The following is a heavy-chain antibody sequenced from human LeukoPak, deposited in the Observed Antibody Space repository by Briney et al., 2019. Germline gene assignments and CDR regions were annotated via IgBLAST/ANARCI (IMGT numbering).Heavy chain of an antibody. CDR2: IYYSGST. J-gene: IGHJ5*02. V-gene: IGHV4-30-4*01. Sequence: SETLSLTCTVSGGSISSGDYYWSWIRQPPGKGLEWIGYIYYSGSTYYNPSLKSRVTISVDTSKNQFSLKLSSVTAADTAVYYCARVSDGEGWFDPWGQGTLVTVSS. CDR3: ARVSDGEGWFDP. CDR1: GGSISSGDYY. D-gene: IGHD7-27*01.